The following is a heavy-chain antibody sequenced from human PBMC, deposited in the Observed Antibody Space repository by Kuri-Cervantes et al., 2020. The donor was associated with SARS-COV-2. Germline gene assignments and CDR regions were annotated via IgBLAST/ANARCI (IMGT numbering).Heavy chain of an antibody. CDR3: ARETYSGYDSHYYYYYGMDV. CDR1: GYTFTSYD. J-gene: IGHJ6*02. CDR2: MNPNSGNT. V-gene: IGHV1-8*01. D-gene: IGHD5-12*01. Sequence: ASVKVSCKASGYTFTSYDINWVRQATGQGLEWMGWMNPNSGNTGYAQKFQGRVTMTRNTSISTAYMELSSLRSEDTAAYYCARETYSGYDSHYYYYYGMDVWGQGTTVTVSS.